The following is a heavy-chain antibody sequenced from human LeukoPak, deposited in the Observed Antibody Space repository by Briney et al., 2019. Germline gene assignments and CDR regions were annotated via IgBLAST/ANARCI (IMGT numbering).Heavy chain of an antibody. Sequence: GGSLRLSCAASGFTVSSNYMSWVRQAPGKGLEWVSVIYSGGSTYYADSVKGRFTISRDNSKNTLYLQMNSLRAEDTAVYYCATSTHTYYYDSSGYYDYWGQGTLVTVSS. CDR3: ATSTHTYYYDSSGYYDY. CDR1: GFTVSSNY. D-gene: IGHD3-22*01. J-gene: IGHJ4*02. V-gene: IGHV3-66*01. CDR2: IYSGGST.